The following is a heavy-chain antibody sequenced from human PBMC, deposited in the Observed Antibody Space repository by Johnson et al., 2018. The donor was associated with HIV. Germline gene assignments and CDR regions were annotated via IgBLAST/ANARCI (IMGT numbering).Heavy chain of an antibody. D-gene: IGHD4-17*01. CDR1: GLNFSDYS. J-gene: IGHJ3*02. CDR3: ARDSTPWGGDYVDYTFDI. V-gene: IGHV3-30*04. Sequence: QVQLVESGGGVVQPGRSMRLSCAASGLNFSDYSMHWVRQAPGKGLEWVAIISFDGGTKYYADSVKGLFTISRDTAKKSLYLQMNSLRSEDTALYYCARDSTPWGGDYVDYTFDIWGQGTMVTVSS. CDR2: ISFDGGTK.